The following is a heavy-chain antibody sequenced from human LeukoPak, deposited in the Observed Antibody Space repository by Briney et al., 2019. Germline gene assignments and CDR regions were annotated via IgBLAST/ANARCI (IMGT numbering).Heavy chain of an antibody. CDR3: ARAGLIAARPFDY. V-gene: IGHV4-59*12. Sequence: SETLSLTCTASGGSISSYYWNWIRQPPGKGPEWIGYIYYSGSMNYNPSLKSRVTISVDTSKNQFSLKLTSVTVADTAVYYCARAGLIAARPFDYWGQGTLVTVSS. CDR2: IYYSGSM. J-gene: IGHJ4*02. D-gene: IGHD6-6*01. CDR1: GGSISSYY.